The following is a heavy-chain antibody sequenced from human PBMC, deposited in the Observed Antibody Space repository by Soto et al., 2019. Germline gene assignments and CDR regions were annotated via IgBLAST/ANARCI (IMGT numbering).Heavy chain of an antibody. J-gene: IGHJ5*02. D-gene: IGHD6-6*01. V-gene: IGHV4-39*01. CDR1: GGSISSSSYY. CDR3: ARHSIAARPAWFXP. Sequence: SETLSLTCTVSGGSISSSSYYWGWIRQPPGKGLEWIGSIYYSGSTYYNPSLKSRVTISVDTSKNQFSLKLSSVTAADTAVYYCARHSIAARPAWFXPWGQGTLVTVSS. CDR2: IYYSGST.